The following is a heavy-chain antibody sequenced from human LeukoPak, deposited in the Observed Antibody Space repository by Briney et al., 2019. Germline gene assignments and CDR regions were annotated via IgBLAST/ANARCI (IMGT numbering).Heavy chain of an antibody. J-gene: IGHJ4*02. CDR3: ARGGVVIDY. CDR1: GFTFSGYG. CDR2: VHYDGARS. Sequence: GGSLRLSCAASGFTFSGYGMHWVRQAPGKGLEWVAFVHYDGARSYYADPVKGRFTISRDNSRNTLYLQMNSLRPEDTAVYYCARGGVVIDYWGQGTLVTVSS. D-gene: IGHD3-3*01. V-gene: IGHV3-30*02.